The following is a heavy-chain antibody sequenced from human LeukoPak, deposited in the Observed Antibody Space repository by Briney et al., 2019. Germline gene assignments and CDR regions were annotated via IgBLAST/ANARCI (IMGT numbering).Heavy chain of an antibody. V-gene: IGHV3-48*01. CDR3: AREWSDFWSGYYLRSADAFDI. D-gene: IGHD3-3*01. CDR1: EFTFSSYS. Sequence: GGSLRLSCAASEFTFSSYSMNWVRQAPGKGLEWVSYITNSGNPKSYADSVKGRFTISRDNTKNSLYLQMNGLRAEDTAVYYCAREWSDFWSGYYLRSADAFDIWGQGTMVTVSS. J-gene: IGHJ3*02. CDR2: ITNSGNPK.